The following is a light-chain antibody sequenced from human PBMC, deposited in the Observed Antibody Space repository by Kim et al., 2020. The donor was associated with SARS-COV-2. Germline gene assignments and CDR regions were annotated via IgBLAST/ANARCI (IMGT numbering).Light chain of an antibody. Sequence: QSVPISCTGTGSDVGGYNYVSWYQQYPGKAPKLMIYEVTKRPSGVPDRFSGSKSGNTASLTVSGLQAEDEADYYCSSYAGSNNFVVFGGGTQLTVL. CDR1: GSDVGGYNY. J-gene: IGLJ2*01. CDR3: SSYAGSNNFVV. CDR2: EVT. V-gene: IGLV2-8*01.